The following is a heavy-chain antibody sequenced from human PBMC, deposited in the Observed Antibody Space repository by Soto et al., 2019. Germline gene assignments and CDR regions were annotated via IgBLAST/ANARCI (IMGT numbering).Heavy chain of an antibody. V-gene: IGHV1-69*06. CDR3: ARGRLADRPGDYYYGMDV. Sequence: QVQLVQSGAEVKKPGSSVTVSCKDSGGTFSSYAISWVRQAPGQGLAWMGGVIHIFGTAKYAQKFQGRVTITEDKSTSTDYLELSSLRSEDTAVYYCARGRLADRPGDYYYGMDVW. D-gene: IGHD2-15*01. CDR2: VIHIFGTA. J-gene: IGHJ6*01. CDR1: GGTFSSYA.